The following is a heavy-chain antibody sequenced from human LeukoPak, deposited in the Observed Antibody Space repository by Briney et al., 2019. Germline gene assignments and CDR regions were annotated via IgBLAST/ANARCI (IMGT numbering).Heavy chain of an antibody. CDR2: IQTSGST. CDR3: ASDSASGWYF. J-gene: IGHJ4*02. CDR1: VGSISIYY. D-gene: IGHD6-19*01. V-gene: IGHV4-4*07. Sequence: SETLSLTCTVSVGSISIYYWSWIRQPAGKGLEWIGRIQTSGSTNYNPSLKSRVTISVDKSKNQFSLKLSSVIAADTAVYYCASDSASGWYFWGQGTLVTVSS.